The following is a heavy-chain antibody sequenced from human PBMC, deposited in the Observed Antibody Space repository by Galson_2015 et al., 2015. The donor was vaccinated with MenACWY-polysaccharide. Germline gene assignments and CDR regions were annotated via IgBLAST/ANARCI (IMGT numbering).Heavy chain of an antibody. CDR2: INRDGSNT. Sequence: SLRLSCAASGFTFDTHWMHWVRQAPGKGLMWVSRINRDGSNTDYADSVKGRFTISRDNAKNTLFLQMNSLRSEDTAVYYCARDPYLGARSGPDYWGQGTLVTVSS. V-gene: IGHV3-74*01. CDR1: GFTFDTHW. J-gene: IGHJ4*02. CDR3: ARDPYLGARSGPDY. D-gene: IGHD3-3*01.